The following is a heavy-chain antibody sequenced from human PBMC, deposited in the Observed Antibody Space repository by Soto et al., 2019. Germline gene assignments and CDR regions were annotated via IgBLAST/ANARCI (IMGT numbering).Heavy chain of an antibody. V-gene: IGHV4-39*01. D-gene: IGHD6-19*01. J-gene: IGHJ5*02. CDR2: IYYSGST. CDR1: GGSISSSSYY. Sequence: TSETLSLTCTVSGGSISSSSYYWGWIRQPPGKGLEWIGSIYYSGSTYYNPSLKSRVTISVDTSKNQFSLKLSSVTAADTAVYYCARTRAVWFDPWGQGTLVTVSS. CDR3: ARTRAVWFDP.